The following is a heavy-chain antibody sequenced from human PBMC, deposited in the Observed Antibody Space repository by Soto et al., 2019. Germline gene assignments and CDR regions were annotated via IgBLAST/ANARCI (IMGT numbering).Heavy chain of an antibody. J-gene: IGHJ6*02. V-gene: IGHV3-74*01. Sequence: GGSLRLSCAVSGFTFSSYWMHWVRQAPGKGLVWVSRIKSDGSNTYYVDSVKGRFTISRDNAKNTLYLQMNSLRAEDTAVYYCARDYGETDYYYYGMDVWGQGTTVTVSS. D-gene: IGHD4-17*01. CDR3: ARDYGETDYYYYGMDV. CDR2: IKSDGSNT. CDR1: GFTFSSYW.